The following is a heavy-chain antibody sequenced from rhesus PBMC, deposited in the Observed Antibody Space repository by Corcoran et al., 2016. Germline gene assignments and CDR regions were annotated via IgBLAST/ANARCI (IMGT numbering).Heavy chain of an antibody. CDR3: TRDGLSIVGTTSRIRFDV. V-gene: IGHV3-134*01. CDR1: GFTFDDYA. J-gene: IGHJ5-1*01. Sequence: DVQLVESGGGLVKPGGSLRLSCAASGFTFDDYAMSWVRQAPGKGREGVFGISWNRCTIYYADSVKGRFTISRDNAKNSLFLQMDRLRAEDTAVYYCTRDGLSIVGTTSRIRFDVWGPGVLVTVSS. CDR2: ISWNRCTI. D-gene: IGHD1-44*01.